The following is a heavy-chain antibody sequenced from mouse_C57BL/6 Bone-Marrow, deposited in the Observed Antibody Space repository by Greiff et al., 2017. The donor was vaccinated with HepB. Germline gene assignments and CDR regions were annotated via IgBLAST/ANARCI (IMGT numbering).Heavy chain of an antibody. J-gene: IGHJ2*01. D-gene: IGHD2-13*01. Sequence: EVKVIESGGGLVKPGGSLKLSCAASGFTFSDYGMHWVRQAPEQGLEWVAYISSGSSTIYYADTVKGRCTISRDNAKNTLFLQLTSLRSEDTAMYYCARDDYPYYFDYWGQGTTLTVSS. CDR2: ISSGSSTI. CDR3: ARDDYPYYFDY. V-gene: IGHV5-17*01. CDR1: GFTFSDYG.